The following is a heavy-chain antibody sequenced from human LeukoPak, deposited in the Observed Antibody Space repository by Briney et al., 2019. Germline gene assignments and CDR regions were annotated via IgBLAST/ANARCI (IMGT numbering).Heavy chain of an antibody. CDR2: IKEDGSVI. V-gene: IGHV3-7*01. D-gene: IGHD5-12*01. Sequence: GGSRRLSCLGSGFGFSNYWMTWLRQAPGEGLEWVANIKEDGSVIYYADSVKGRFTISRDNAKNSVYLQMNSLRVEDTAVYYCARDHRYAFDNWGHGTLVTVSS. CDR3: ARDHRYAFDN. J-gene: IGHJ4*01. CDR1: GFGFSNYW.